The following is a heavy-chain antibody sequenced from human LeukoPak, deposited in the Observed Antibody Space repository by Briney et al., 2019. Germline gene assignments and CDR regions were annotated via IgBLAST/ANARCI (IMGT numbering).Heavy chain of an antibody. Sequence: GGSLRLSCAASGFTFSSYGMHWVRQAPGKGLELVAVISYDGSNKYYADSVKGRFTISRDNSKNTLYLQMNSLRAEDTAVYYCANIFSRTTAYDMDVWGQGTTVTVSS. D-gene: IGHD1-1*01. CDR3: ANIFSRTTAYDMDV. CDR1: GFTFSSYG. V-gene: IGHV3-30*18. CDR2: ISYDGSNK. J-gene: IGHJ6*02.